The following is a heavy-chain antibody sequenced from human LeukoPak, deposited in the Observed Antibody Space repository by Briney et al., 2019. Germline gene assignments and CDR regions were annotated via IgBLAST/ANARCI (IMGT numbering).Heavy chain of an antibody. V-gene: IGHV1-24*01. J-gene: IGHJ4*02. CDR2: FDPEDGET. CDR1: GYTLTESS. D-gene: IGHD2-8*01. CDR3: ATGCTNGVCSLFDY. Sequence: GASVKVSCKVSGYTLTESSMHWVRQAPGKGLEWMGGFDPEDGETIYAQKFQGRVTMTEDTSTDTAYMELSSLRSEDTAVYYCATGCTNGVCSLFDYWGQGTLVTVSS.